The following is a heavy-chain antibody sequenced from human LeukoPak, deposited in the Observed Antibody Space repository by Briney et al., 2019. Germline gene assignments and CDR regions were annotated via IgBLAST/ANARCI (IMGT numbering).Heavy chain of an antibody. D-gene: IGHD4-17*01. CDR3: ARLRTYGDYYCDY. Sequence: PSETLSLTCTVSGGSISSYYWSWIRQPPGKGLLWIGYIHYSGSTNYNPSLNSRLTRSVDTSKPQSSLKLSSVTAADTAVYYCARLRTYGDYYCDYWGQGTVVSVSS. CDR2: IHYSGST. J-gene: IGHJ4*02. V-gene: IGHV4-59*08. CDR1: GGSISSYY.